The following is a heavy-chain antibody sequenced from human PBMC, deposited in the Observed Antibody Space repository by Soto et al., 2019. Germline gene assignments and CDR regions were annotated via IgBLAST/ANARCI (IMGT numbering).Heavy chain of an antibody. CDR2: ISSSSSYI. J-gene: IGHJ4*02. V-gene: IGHV3-21*01. CDR1: GFTFTSYA. CDR3: ARDHYYDSSGSHDY. Sequence: PGGSLRLSCSVFGFTFTSYAMHWVRQAPGKGLEWVSSISSSSSYIYYADSVKGRFTISRDNAKNSLYLQMNSLRAEDTAVYYCARDHYYDSSGSHDYWGQGTLVTVSS. D-gene: IGHD3-22*01.